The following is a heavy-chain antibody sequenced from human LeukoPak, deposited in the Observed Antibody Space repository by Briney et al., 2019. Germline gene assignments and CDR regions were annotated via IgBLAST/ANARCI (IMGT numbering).Heavy chain of an antibody. Sequence: PGGSLRLSCAASGFSFSDYYMTWIRQAPGKGLEWVSYISGGNTVYYADSVKGRFTISRDNAKNSLYLQMNSLRAEDTAVYYCARSDYWGQGTLVTVSA. J-gene: IGHJ4*02. V-gene: IGHV3-11*01. CDR3: ARSDY. CDR1: GFSFSDYY. CDR2: ISGGNTV.